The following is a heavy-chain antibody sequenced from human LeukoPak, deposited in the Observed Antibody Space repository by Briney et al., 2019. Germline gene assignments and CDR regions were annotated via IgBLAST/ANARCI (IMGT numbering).Heavy chain of an antibody. D-gene: IGHD1-26*01. CDR2: ISGSGGST. J-gene: IGHJ6*02. V-gene: IGHV3-23*01. Sequence: GGSLRLSCAASGFTFSSYAMSWVRQAPGKGLEWVSAISGSGGSTYYADSVKGRFTISRDNSKNTLYLQMNSLRAEDTAVYYCAKSGGNRHMVDGASRPQRYYYYYGMDVWGQGTTVTVSS. CDR3: AKSGGNRHMVDGASRPQRYYYYYGMDV. CDR1: GFTFSSYA.